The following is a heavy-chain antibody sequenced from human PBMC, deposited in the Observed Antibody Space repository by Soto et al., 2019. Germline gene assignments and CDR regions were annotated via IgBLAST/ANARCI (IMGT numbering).Heavy chain of an antibody. CDR3: AKDRRDGYNSNFDY. V-gene: IGHV3-9*01. D-gene: IGHD5-12*01. Sequence: ESGGGLVQPGRSLRLSCAASGFTFDDYAMHWVRQAPGKGLEWVSGISWNSGSIGYADSVKGRFTISRDNAKNSLYLQMNSLRAEDTALYYCAKDRRDGYNSNFDYWGQGTLVTVSS. CDR1: GFTFDDYA. CDR2: ISWNSGSI. J-gene: IGHJ4*02.